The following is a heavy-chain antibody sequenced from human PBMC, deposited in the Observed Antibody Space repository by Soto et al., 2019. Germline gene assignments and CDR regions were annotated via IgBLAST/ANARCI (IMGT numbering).Heavy chain of an antibody. V-gene: IGHV4-34*01. D-gene: IGHD2-15*01. CDR2: INHSGST. J-gene: IGHJ4*02. CDR1: GGSISRGGYY. CDR3: ARQNAFNCSGGSCSMYYFDY. Sequence: SETLSLTCTVSGGSISRGGYYWSWIRQPPGKGLEWIGEINHSGSTNYNPSLKSRVTISVDTSKNQFSLKLSSVTAADTAVYYCARQNAFNCSGGSCSMYYFDYWGQGTLVTVSS.